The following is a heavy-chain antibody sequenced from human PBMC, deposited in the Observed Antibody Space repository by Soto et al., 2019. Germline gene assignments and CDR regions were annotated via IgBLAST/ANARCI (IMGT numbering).Heavy chain of an antibody. CDR3: TRDLRDYYDSSGPYYGMDV. J-gene: IGHJ6*02. CDR1: GFTFGDYA. Sequence: SLRLSCTASGFTFGDYAMSWFRQAPGKGLEWVGFIRSKAYGGTTEYAASVKGRFTISRDDSKSIAYLQMNSLKTEDTAVYYCTRDLRDYYDSSGPYYGMDVWGQGTTVTVSS. V-gene: IGHV3-49*03. D-gene: IGHD3-22*01. CDR2: IRSKAYGGTT.